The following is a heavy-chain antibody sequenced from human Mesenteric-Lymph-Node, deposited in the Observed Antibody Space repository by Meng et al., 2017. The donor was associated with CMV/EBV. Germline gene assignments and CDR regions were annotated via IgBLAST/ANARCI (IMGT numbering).Heavy chain of an antibody. J-gene: IGHJ6*02. CDR1: GFTFIGHW. D-gene: IGHD3-10*01. CDR3: ARDMVPPSNYYYYGMDV. Sequence: GGSLRLSCAASGFTFIGHWMHWVRQPPGKGLEWISGIDADESSPFYGDFVKGRFTISRDNSKNTLYLQMNSLRAEDMAVYYCARDMVPPSNYYYYGMDVWGQGTTVTVSS. CDR2: IDADESSP. V-gene: IGHV3-74*01.